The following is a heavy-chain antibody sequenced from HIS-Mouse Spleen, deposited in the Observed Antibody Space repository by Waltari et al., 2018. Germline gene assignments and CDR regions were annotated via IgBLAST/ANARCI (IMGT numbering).Heavy chain of an antibody. Sequence: QLQLQESGPGLVKPSETLSLTCTVSGGSISSSSYYWGWIRQPPGKGLEWIGSIYYSGRTCYNPSLKSRVTISVDTSKNQFSLKLSSVTAADTAVYYCARVPGDYSGAFDIWGQGTMVTVSS. CDR2: IYYSGRT. J-gene: IGHJ3*02. V-gene: IGHV4-39*07. D-gene: IGHD4-17*01. CDR1: GGSISSSSYY. CDR3: ARVPGDYSGAFDI.